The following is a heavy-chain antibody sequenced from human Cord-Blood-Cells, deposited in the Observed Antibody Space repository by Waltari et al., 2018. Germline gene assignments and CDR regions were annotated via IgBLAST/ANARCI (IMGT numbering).Heavy chain of an antibody. CDR3: ARVDCSSTSCYRRDHYYYMDV. CDR1: GFTFSSHW. V-gene: IGHV3-7*01. J-gene: IGHJ6*03. D-gene: IGHD2-2*02. Sequence: EVQLVESGGGLVQPGGSLRLSCAASGFTFSSHWMSWVRQAPGKGLEWVANIKQDGSEKYYVDSVKGRFTISRDNAKNSLYLQMNSLRAEDTAVYYCARVDCSSTSCYRRDHYYYMDVWGKGTTVTVSS. CDR2: IKQDGSEK.